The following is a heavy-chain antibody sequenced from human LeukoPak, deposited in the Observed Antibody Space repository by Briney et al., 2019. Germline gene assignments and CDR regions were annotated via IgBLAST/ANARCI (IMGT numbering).Heavy chain of an antibody. J-gene: IGHJ4*02. D-gene: IGHD3-3*02. V-gene: IGHV3-53*05. CDR2: IYSGGNT. CDR3: ARDYSFLEWLSH. Sequence: GGSLRLSCAASGFTVRSNFMSWVRQAPGEGLDWVSLIYSGGNTYYADSVKGRFTISRDNSKNTVYLQMDRLRSDDTAVYYCARDYSFLEWLSHWGQGTLVTVSS. CDR1: GFTVRSNF.